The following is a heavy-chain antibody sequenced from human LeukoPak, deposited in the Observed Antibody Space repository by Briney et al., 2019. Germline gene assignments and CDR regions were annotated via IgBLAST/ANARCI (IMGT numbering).Heavy chain of an antibody. J-gene: IGHJ5*02. CDR1: GCTFSSYS. V-gene: IGHV3-21*01. CDR2: ISSSSSYI. D-gene: IGHD6-13*01. Sequence: PGGSLRLSCAASGCTFSSYSMNWVRQAPGKGLEWVSSISSSSSYIYYADSVKGRFTISRDNAKNSLYLQMNSLRAEDAAVYYCARVYEQQLTRGWFDPWGQGTLVTVSS. CDR3: ARVYEQQLTRGWFDP.